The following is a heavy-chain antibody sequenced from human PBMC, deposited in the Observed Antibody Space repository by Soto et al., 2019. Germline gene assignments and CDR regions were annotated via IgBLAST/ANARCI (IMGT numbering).Heavy chain of an antibody. CDR3: ARADGYHYYYGMDV. CDR1: GFTFSSYS. J-gene: IGHJ6*02. Sequence: GGSLRLSCAASGFTFSSYSMNWVRQAPGKGLEWVSSISSSSSYIYYADSVKGRFTISRDNAKNSLYLQMNSLRAEDTAVYYCARADGYHYYYGMDVWGQGTTVTVSS. CDR2: ISSSSSYI. V-gene: IGHV3-21*01.